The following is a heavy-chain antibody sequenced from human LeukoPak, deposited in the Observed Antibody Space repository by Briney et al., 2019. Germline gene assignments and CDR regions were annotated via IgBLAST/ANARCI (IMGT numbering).Heavy chain of an antibody. CDR1: GGSFSGYY. J-gene: IGHJ4*02. V-gene: IGHV4-34*01. Sequence: SETLSLTCAVYGGSFSGYYWSWIRQPPGKGLEWIGEINHSGSTNYNPSLKSRVTISVDTSKNQFSLKLSSVTAADTAVYYCARHVSYRYSTNWYFDYWGQGTLVTVSS. CDR2: INHSGST. CDR3: ARHVSYRYSTNWYFDY. D-gene: IGHD6-13*01.